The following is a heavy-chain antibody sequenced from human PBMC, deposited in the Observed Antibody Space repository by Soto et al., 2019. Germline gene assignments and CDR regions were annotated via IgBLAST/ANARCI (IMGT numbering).Heavy chain of an antibody. CDR2: IIPIFGTA. J-gene: IGHJ6*02. D-gene: IGHD2-2*01. CDR1: GGTFSSYA. CDR3: ARWYCSGTSCYPSLLWGMDV. V-gene: IGHV1-69*06. Sequence: SVEVSCKASGGTFSSYAISWVRQAPGQGLEWMGGIIPIFGTANYAQKFQGRVTITADKSTSTAYMELSSLRSEDTAVYYCARWYCSGTSCYPSLLWGMDVWGQGTTVTVSS.